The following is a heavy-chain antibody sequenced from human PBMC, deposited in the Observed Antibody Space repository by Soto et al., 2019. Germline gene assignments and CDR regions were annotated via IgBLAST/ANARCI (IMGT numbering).Heavy chain of an antibody. CDR3: ARRRDVYNPLAFDY. Sequence: QLQLQESGSGLVKPSQTLSLTCAVSGGSISSGGYSWSWIRQPPGKGLEWIGYIYHSGSTYYHPSLKGRVTISVDRSKTQYTLKLSSVTAADTAVYYSARRRDVYNPLAFDYWAQGTLVTVSS. CDR2: IYHSGST. V-gene: IGHV4-30-2*01. CDR1: GGSISSGGYS. J-gene: IGHJ4*02. D-gene: IGHD1-1*01.